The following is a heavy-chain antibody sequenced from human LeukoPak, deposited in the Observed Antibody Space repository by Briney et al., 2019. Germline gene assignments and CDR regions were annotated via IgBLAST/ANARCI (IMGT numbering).Heavy chain of an antibody. D-gene: IGHD3-22*01. CDR3: ARDERYDSSGYPFDY. V-gene: IGHV1-46*01. CDR1: GYSFTSHY. CDR2: INPRGTGT. Sequence: ASVKVSCKASGYSFTSHYMHWVRQAPGQGLEWMGLINPRGTGTIYAEKFQGRIIMTRDMSTTTDYMELSSLKSDDTAVYYCARDERYDSSGYPFDYWGQGTLVTVSS. J-gene: IGHJ4*02.